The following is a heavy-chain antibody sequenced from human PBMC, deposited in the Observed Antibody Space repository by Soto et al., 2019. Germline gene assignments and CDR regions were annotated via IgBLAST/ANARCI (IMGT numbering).Heavy chain of an antibody. D-gene: IGHD3-10*01. CDR1: GFTFDDYG. Sequence: GGSLRLSCAASGFTFDDYGMYWVRQTPGKGLEWVSGISWNSGNIGYADSAKGRFTISRDNAKNSLYLQMNSLRAEDTALYYCAKGLAGNYYVMDVWGQGTTVTVSS. CDR2: ISWNSGNI. CDR3: AKGLAGNYYVMDV. J-gene: IGHJ6*02. V-gene: IGHV3-9*01.